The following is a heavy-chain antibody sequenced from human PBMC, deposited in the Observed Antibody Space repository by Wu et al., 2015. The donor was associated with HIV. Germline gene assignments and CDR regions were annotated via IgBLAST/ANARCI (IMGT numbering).Heavy chain of an antibody. Sequence: QVQLVQSGAEVKKPGASVKVSCKASGYTFTSYGISWVRQAPGQGLEWMGWISAYNGNTNYAQKLQGRVTMTTGTSIITAYMELRRLISDDTAIYFCLTALDGVAYWGQGTLVTVSS. V-gene: IGHV1-18*01. CDR3: LTALDGVAY. CDR1: GYTFTSYG. CDR2: ISAYNGNT. J-gene: IGHJ4*02. D-gene: IGHD2-8*01.